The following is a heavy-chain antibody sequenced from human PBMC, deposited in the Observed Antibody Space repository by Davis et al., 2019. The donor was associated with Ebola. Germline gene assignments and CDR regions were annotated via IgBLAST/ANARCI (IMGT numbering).Heavy chain of an antibody. J-gene: IGHJ4*02. V-gene: IGHV4-39*01. D-gene: IGHD6-19*01. CDR1: GGSISSSSYY. CDR3: ARRAYSIGWYFDY. Sequence: MPSETLSLTCTVSGGSISSSSYYWGWIRQPPGKGLEWIGSIYYSGSTYYNPSLKSRVTISVDTSKNQFSLKGSSVTAADTAVYYCARRAYSIGWYFDYWGQGTLVTVSS. CDR2: IYYSGST.